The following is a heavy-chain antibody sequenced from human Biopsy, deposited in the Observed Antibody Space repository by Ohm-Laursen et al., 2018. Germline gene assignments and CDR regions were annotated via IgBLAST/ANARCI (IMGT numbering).Heavy chain of an antibody. Sequence: SQTLSLTCPVYGGSFSGYYWSWIRQPPGKGLEWIGEINHSGSTNYNPPLKSRVTISVDTSKNQFSLKLSSVTAADTAVYYCARGRLRAVARFDYWGRGTLVTVSS. CDR2: INHSGST. V-gene: IGHV4-34*01. CDR1: GGSFSGYY. J-gene: IGHJ4*02. D-gene: IGHD6-19*01. CDR3: ARGRLRAVARFDY.